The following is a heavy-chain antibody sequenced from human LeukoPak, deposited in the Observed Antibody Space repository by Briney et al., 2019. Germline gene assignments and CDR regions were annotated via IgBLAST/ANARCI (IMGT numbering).Heavy chain of an antibody. CDR3: ARGNSWYYFDY. V-gene: IGHV4-59*01. D-gene: IGHD6-13*01. Sequence: SETLSLTCTVSGGSISSYYWSWIRQPPGKGLEWIGYIYYSGSTNYNPSLKSRVTISVDTSKNQFSLNLSSVTASDTAVYYCARGNSWYYFDYWGQGTLVTVSS. CDR2: IYYSGST. J-gene: IGHJ4*02. CDR1: GGSISSYY.